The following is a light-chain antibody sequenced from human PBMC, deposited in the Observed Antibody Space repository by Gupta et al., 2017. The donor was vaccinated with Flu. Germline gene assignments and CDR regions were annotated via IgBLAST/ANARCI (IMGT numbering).Light chain of an antibody. CDR3: HQRYSSPSS. V-gene: IGKV1-39*01. Sequence: DTQLTQSPSSLSASLGDRVTITCRASENVDTYLNWYQQRPGKAPELLIYDTSTLQRGVPSRFSGSGSGTDFTLTISRLQPEDFATYFCHQRYSSPSSFGQGTKLDIK. CDR2: DTS. J-gene: IGKJ2*03. CDR1: ENVDTY.